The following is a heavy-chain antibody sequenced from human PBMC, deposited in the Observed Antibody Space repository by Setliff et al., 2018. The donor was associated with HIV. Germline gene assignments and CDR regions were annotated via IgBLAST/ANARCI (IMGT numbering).Heavy chain of an antibody. V-gene: IGHV4-30-4*02. Sequence: SETLSLTCSVSGGAISGSGYYWSWIRQPPGKALEWIGYIYYSGSVYYNPSLKSRVTMPLDTSKNQFSLKLNSVTAADTAVYYCSRDSAQRWLPMEGDYWGQGTLVTVSS. CDR1: GGAISGSGYY. CDR2: IYYSGSV. D-gene: IGHD6-19*01. CDR3: SRDSAQRWLPMEGDY. J-gene: IGHJ4*02.